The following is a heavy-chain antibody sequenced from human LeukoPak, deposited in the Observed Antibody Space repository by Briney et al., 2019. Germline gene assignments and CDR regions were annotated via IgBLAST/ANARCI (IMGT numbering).Heavy chain of an antibody. CDR3: ARLRLGYRSGGSCPYSDY. V-gene: IGHV3-21*01. Sequence: PGGSLSLFRTASGFTLKRYNLNWVPQAPGKGLGGVTYISSSSSYIEYEDPVRGRFNISRDNANNTLYLQRNSLTAEDTAVYYCARLRLGYRSGGSCPYSDYWGQGTLVTASS. CDR2: ISSSSSYI. D-gene: IGHD2-15*01. J-gene: IGHJ4*02. CDR1: GFTLKRYN.